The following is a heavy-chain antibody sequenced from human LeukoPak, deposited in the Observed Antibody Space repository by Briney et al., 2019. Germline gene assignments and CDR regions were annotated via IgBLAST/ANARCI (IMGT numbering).Heavy chain of an antibody. CDR1: GFTFSSYS. Sequence: PGGSLRLSCAASGFTFSSYSMNWVRQAPGKGLEWVSFISSSSSYIYYADSVKGRFTISRDNAKNSLYLQMNSLRAEDTAVYYCAKDLRPNPKAAAGNFDYWGQGTLVTVSS. CDR2: ISSSSSYI. CDR3: AKDLRPNPKAAAGNFDY. D-gene: IGHD6-13*01. J-gene: IGHJ4*02. V-gene: IGHV3-21*01.